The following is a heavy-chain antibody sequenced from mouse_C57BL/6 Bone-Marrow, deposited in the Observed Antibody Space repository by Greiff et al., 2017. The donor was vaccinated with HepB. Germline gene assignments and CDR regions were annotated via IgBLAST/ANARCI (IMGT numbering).Heavy chain of an antibody. CDR2: ISDGGSYT. Sequence: EVKLMESGGGLVEPGGSLKLSCAASGFTFSSYAMSWVRQTPEKRLEWVATISDGGSYTYYPDNVKGRCTISRDNAKNNLYLQMSHLKSEDTAMYYCARDGGVYYGSSAYWGQGTLVTVSA. J-gene: IGHJ3*01. D-gene: IGHD1-1*01. V-gene: IGHV5-4*01. CDR3: ARDGGVYYGSSAY. CDR1: GFTFSSYA.